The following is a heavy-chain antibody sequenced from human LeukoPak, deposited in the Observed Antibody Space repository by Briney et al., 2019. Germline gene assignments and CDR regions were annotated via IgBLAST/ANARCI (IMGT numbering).Heavy chain of an antibody. V-gene: IGHV1-69*13. J-gene: IGHJ4*02. CDR1: GGTFSSYA. D-gene: IGHD3-3*01. CDR2: IIPIFGTA. Sequence: SVKVSCKVSGGTFSSYAISWVRQAPGQGLEWMGGIIPIFGTANYAQKFQGRATITADESTSTAYMELSSLRSEDTAVYYCARLTWALSGYYTGIDDDYWGQGTLVTVSS. CDR3: ARLTWALSGYYTGIDDDY.